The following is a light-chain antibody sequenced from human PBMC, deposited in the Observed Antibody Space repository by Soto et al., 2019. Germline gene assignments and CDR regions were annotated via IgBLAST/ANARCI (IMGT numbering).Light chain of an antibody. CDR3: QQYGANSPWT. V-gene: IGKV1-5*03. CDR2: KAS. J-gene: IGKJ1*01. Sequence: DIQVTQSPSTLSASVGDRVTINCRASQNINDWLAWYQQKSGKAPKVLIYKASSLESGVPSRFSGSGSGTEFTLTISSLQTEDFATYYCQQYGANSPWTFGQGTKVE. CDR1: QNINDW.